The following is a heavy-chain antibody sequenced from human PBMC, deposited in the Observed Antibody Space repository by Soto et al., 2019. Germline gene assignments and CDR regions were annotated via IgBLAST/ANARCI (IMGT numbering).Heavy chain of an antibody. CDR3: AGEERRFLEWSSPYNWFDP. CDR2: INPNSGGT. Sequence: ASLKVSCKASVYTFTGYYMHWVRQAPGQGLEWMGWINPNSGGTNYAQKFQGRVTMTRDTSISTAYMELSRLRSDDTAVYYCAGEERRFLEWSSPYNWFDPWGQGTLVTVSS. CDR1: VYTFTGYY. D-gene: IGHD3-3*01. V-gene: IGHV1-2*02. J-gene: IGHJ5*02.